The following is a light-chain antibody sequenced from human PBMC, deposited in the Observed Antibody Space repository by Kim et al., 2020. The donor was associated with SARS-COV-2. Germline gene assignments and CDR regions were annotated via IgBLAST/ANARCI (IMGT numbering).Light chain of an antibody. CDR2: GAP. Sequence: CVSPGESATLSCRDRQRVRSNLAVSPQTPGQAPRLLIYGAPTRATGIPARFSGSGSGTEFTLTIRSLQSEDFAVYYCQQYNNWPGTFGQGTKLEI. V-gene: IGKV3-15*01. CDR1: QRVRSN. CDR3: QQYNNWPGT. J-gene: IGKJ2*01.